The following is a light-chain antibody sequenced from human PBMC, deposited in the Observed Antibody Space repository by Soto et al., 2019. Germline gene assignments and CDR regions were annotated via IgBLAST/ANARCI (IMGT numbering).Light chain of an antibody. CDR2: DAS. Sequence: DMQMTPAPSMLFASVGDRVTITCRASQSLISWLVWYLLKPGKASKLLIYDASSLESGVPSKFSGIGTGTEFTLTISSLQPDDFATYDCQQYNSYWTFGQGNRVDVK. V-gene: IGKV1-5*01. CDR1: QSLISW. J-gene: IGKJ1*01. CDR3: QQYNSYWT.